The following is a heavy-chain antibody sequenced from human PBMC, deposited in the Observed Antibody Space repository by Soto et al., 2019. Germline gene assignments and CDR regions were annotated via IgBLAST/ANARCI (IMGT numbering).Heavy chain of an antibody. Sequence: SETLSLTCTVSGGSISSYYWSWIRQPAGKGLEWIGRIYTSGSTNYNPSLKSRVTMSVDTSKNQFSLKLSSVTAADTAVYYCARSLDYHDYTGYSTVGVYFDYWGLGTLVTVSS. V-gene: IGHV4-4*07. CDR3: ARSLDYHDYTGYSTVGVYFDY. CDR1: GGSISSYY. J-gene: IGHJ4*02. CDR2: IYTSGST. D-gene: IGHD3-22*01.